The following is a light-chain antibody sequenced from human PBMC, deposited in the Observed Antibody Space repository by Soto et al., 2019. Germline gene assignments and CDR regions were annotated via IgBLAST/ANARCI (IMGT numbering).Light chain of an antibody. J-gene: IGLJ1*01. CDR2: EVS. Sequence: QSVLTQPASVSGSPGQSITISCTGTSTDVGNYKYVSWYQQHPGKAPKLMIYEVSNRPSAVSNRFSGSKCGNTASLTITRLQAEDETDYYCFSYTSSGTYVFGTGTKVTVL. CDR3: FSYTSSGTYV. V-gene: IGLV2-14*01. CDR1: STDVGNYKY.